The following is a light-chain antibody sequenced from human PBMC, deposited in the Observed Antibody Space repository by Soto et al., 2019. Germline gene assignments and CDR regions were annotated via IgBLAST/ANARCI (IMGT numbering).Light chain of an antibody. V-gene: IGLV1-40*01. CDR2: GNN. J-gene: IGLJ1*01. CDR1: SANIGAAYN. Sequence: QAVVTQPPSVSGAPGQRVTISCTGSSANIGAAYNVDWYRQLPGTAPKLLIYGNNNRPSGVPARFSGSKSGTSASLAIAGLQAEDEGDYYCQSYDSSLSGYVFGTGTKLTVL. CDR3: QSYDSSLSGYV.